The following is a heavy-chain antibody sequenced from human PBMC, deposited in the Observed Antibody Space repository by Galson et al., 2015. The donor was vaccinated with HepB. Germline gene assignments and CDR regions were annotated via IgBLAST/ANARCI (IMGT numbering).Heavy chain of an antibody. D-gene: IGHD3-22*01. CDR1: EFTFSSYG. Sequence: SLRLSCAASEFTFSSYGMHWVRQAPGKGLEWVAVIWYDGSNKYYADSVKGRFTISRDNSKNTLYLQMNSLRAEDTAVYYCARDGSYDSSGYYPGDWGQGTLVTVSS. CDR2: IWYDGSNK. V-gene: IGHV3-33*01. J-gene: IGHJ4*02. CDR3: ARDGSYDSSGYYPGD.